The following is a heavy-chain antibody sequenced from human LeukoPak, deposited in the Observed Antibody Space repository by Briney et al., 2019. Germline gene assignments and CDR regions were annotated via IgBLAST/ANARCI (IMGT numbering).Heavy chain of an antibody. J-gene: IGHJ3*02. CDR2: IYYSGST. D-gene: IGHD2-2*01. V-gene: IGHV4-59*01. Sequence: PSETLSLTCTVSAGSISSYYWSWILQPPGKGLEWIVYIYYSGSTNYTPSLKSRVTKNQFSLKLSSVTAADTAVYYCALTVVPAATYAFDIWGQGTMVTVSS. CDR3: ALTVVPAATYAFDI. CDR1: AGSISSYY.